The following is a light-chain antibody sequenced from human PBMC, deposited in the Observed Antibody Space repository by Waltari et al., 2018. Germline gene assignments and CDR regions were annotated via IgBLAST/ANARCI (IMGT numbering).Light chain of an antibody. Sequence: DIQMTQSPSSLSASVGDRVTITCRASQSISSYLNWYQQKPGKAPKLLIYAASSLQSGVPSRFSGSGSGTDFTLTINSLQPEDCATYYCQQSHSTPWTFGQGTKVEIK. CDR2: AAS. V-gene: IGKV1-39*01. J-gene: IGKJ1*01. CDR3: QQSHSTPWT. CDR1: QSISSY.